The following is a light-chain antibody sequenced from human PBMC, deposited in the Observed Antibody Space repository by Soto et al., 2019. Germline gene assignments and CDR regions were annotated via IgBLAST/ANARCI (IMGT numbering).Light chain of an antibody. CDR3: QQFGGSPPRFT. V-gene: IGKV3-20*01. CDR2: GTS. J-gene: IGKJ3*01. CDR1: QTITSFY. Sequence: IVLTQSPGTLSLSPGERATLTCRASQTITSFYLAWYQQKPGQAPRLLIYGTSTRATGIPDRFSGSGSGTDFTLTIRKLEPEDFAVYYCQQFGGSPPRFTFGPGTKVDI.